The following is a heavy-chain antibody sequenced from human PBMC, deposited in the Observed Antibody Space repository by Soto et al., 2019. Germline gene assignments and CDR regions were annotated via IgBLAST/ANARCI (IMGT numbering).Heavy chain of an antibody. CDR1: GYSFTSDG. D-gene: IGHD5-12*01. V-gene: IGHV1-18*01. Sequence: QVQLVQSGAEVKKPGASVKVSCKASGYSFTSDGISWVRQAPGQGLEWMGWSSAYNSNRKYAQKFQGRVTMTTDTSTSTAYMELRSLRSDDTAVYYCARDLGGFPDYWGQGTLVTVSS. CDR3: ARDLGGFPDY. CDR2: SSAYNSNR. J-gene: IGHJ4*02.